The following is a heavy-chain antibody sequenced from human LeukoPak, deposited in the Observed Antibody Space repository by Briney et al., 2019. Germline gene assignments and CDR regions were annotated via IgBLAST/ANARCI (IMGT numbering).Heavy chain of an antibody. Sequence: SETLSLTCTVSGGSISSYYWSWIRQPPGKGLEWIGYIYYSGSTNYNPSLKSRVTISVNTSKNQFSLKLSSVTAADTAVYYCARRDSSSWWSYFDYWGQGTLVTVSS. CDR3: ARRDSSSWWSYFDY. CDR2: IYYSGST. V-gene: IGHV4-59*01. CDR1: GGSISSYY. D-gene: IGHD6-13*01. J-gene: IGHJ4*02.